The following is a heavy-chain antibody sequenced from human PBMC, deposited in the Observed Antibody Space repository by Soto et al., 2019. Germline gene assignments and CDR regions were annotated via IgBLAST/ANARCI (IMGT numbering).Heavy chain of an antibody. CDR3: VGGLGSSSGDPFDY. D-gene: IGHD6-6*01. Sequence: GGSLRLSCAASGFTFDDYAMHWVRQAPGKGLEWVSGISWNSGSIGYADSVKGRFTISRDNAKNSLYLQMNSLRAEDTALYYCVGGLGSSSGDPFDYWGQGTLVTVSS. CDR2: ISWNSGSI. J-gene: IGHJ4*02. V-gene: IGHV3-9*01. CDR1: GFTFDDYA.